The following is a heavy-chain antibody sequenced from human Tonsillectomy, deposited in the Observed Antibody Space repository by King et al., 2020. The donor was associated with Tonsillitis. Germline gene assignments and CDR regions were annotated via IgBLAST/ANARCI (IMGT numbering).Heavy chain of an antibody. CDR2: IYHSGST. CDR3: ARVAEVGWYFDL. Sequence: VQLQESGSGLVKPSQTLSLTCAVSGGSISSGGYSWSWIRQPPGKGLEWIGYIYHSGSTYYNPSLKSRVTISVDRSKNQFSLNLSSVTAADTAVYYCARVAEVGWYFDLWDRGTLVTVSS. CDR1: GGSISSGGYS. V-gene: IGHV4-30-2*01. J-gene: IGHJ2*01.